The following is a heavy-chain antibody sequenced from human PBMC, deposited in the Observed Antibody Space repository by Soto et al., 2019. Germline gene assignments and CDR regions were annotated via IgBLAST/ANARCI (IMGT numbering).Heavy chain of an antibody. V-gene: IGHV4-30-4*01. CDR3: ARGRGRWLQSQGTFDY. CDR2: IYYSGST. Sequence: PSETLSLTCSVSGGSISSGDCYWSWIRQPPGKGLEWIGYIYYSGSTYYNPSLKSRVTISVDTSKNQFSLKLSSVTAADTAVYYCARGRGRWLQSQGTFDYWGQGTLVTVSS. CDR1: GGSISSGDCY. D-gene: IGHD3-16*01. J-gene: IGHJ4*02.